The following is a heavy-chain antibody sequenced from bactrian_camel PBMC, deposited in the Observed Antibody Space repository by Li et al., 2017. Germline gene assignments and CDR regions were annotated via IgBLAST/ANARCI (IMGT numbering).Heavy chain of an antibody. V-gene: IGHV3-2*01. CDR2: IYTGDGRT. CDR3: TAVFDY. CDR1: GFTFSSFY. Sequence: HVQLVESGGGLVQPGGSLRLSCAASGFTFSSFYMSWVRQAPGKGLEWVSSIYTGDGRTKSADSVKGRFTMSRDNAKSMLYLQMNNLKSEDTALYYCTAVFDYWGQGTQVTVS. J-gene: IGHJ4*01.